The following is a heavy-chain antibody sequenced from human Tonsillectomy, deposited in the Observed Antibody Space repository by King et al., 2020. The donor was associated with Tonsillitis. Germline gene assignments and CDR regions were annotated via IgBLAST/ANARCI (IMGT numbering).Heavy chain of an antibody. J-gene: IGHJ4*02. D-gene: IGHD2-21*01. CDR3: VREAYD. CDR2: INANSGAT. V-gene: IGHV1-2*02. Sequence: QLVQSGAEVKKPGASVKVSCKTSGYTFTDYYMHWVRQAPGQGLEWMGWINANSGATQYAQKFQDRVTLTRDTSVSTAYMELSRLRFDDTALYYCVREAYDWGQGTLVTVSS. CDR1: GYTFTDYY.